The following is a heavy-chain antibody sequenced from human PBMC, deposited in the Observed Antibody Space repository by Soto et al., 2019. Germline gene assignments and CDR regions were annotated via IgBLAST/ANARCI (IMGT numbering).Heavy chain of an antibody. D-gene: IGHD2-15*01. CDR1: GCSISSYY. Sequence: TXSHPCTVSGCSISSYYWSWIRQPTLAGLEWIGYIYYSGSTNYNPSLKSLVTLSVETSKNQFSLKLRSVTAADTAVYYCARATVVVPATGGKWFEHWGQGTLVNVSS. CDR3: ARATVVVPATGGKWFEH. CDR2: IYYSGST. V-gene: IGHV4-59*01. J-gene: IGHJ5*02.